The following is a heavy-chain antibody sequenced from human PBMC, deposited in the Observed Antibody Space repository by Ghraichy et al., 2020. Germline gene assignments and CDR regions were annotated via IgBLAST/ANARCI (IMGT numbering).Heavy chain of an antibody. V-gene: IGHV4-30-4*01. Sequence: SETLSLTCTVSGASITSGDYYWSWIRQPPGKGLEWIGCIFYTGSTFYNPSLESRVTISVDRSNNEFSLKLSSVTAADTAVYYCAREGGRGNLGYYGMDVWGQGTTVTVSS. CDR1: GASITSGDYY. D-gene: IGHD3-16*01. CDR2: IFYTGST. CDR3: AREGGRGNLGYYGMDV. J-gene: IGHJ6*02.